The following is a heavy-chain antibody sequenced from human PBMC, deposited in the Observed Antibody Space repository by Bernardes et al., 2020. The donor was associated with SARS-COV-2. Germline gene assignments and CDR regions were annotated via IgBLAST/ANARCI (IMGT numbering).Heavy chain of an antibody. CDR3: ARVYSSSWYFDY. D-gene: IGHD6-13*01. J-gene: IGHJ4*02. V-gene: IGHV3-7*04. CDR1: GFTLSSYW. Sequence: GSLSTSCSASGFTLSSYWMSWVRQAPGKGLEWVANIKQDGSEKYYVDSVKGRFTISRDNAKNSLYLQMNSLRGEDTAVYYCARVYSSSWYFDYWGQGTLVTVSS. CDR2: IKQDGSEK.